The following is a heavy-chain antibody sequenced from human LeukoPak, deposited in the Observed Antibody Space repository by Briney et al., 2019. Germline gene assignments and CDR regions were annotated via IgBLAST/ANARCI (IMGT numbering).Heavy chain of an antibody. J-gene: IGHJ5*02. CDR2: IYYSGST. D-gene: IGHD3-10*01. V-gene: IGHV4-39*07. Sequence: SSETLSLTCTVSGGSISSSSYYWGWIRQPPGKGLEWIGSIYYSGSTYYNPSLKSRVTISVDTSKNQFSLKLTSVTAADTAVYYCARVWLLWFGELYVHNWFDPWGQGTLVTVSS. CDR3: ARVWLLWFGELYVHNWFDP. CDR1: GGSISSSSYY.